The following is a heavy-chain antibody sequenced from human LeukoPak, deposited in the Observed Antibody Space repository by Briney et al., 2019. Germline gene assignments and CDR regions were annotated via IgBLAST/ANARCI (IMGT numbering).Heavy chain of an antibody. Sequence: SETLSLTCAVYGGSFSGYYWSWIRQPPGKGLGWIGEIDHSGSTNYNSGSTNYNPSLKSRVTISVDTSKNQFSLKLSSVTAADTAVYYCARLVVVAAHLSYYYYMDVWGKGTTVTISS. CDR1: GGSFSGYY. CDR2: IDHSGSTNYNSGST. D-gene: IGHD2-15*01. CDR3: ARLVVVAAHLSYYYYMDV. J-gene: IGHJ6*03. V-gene: IGHV4-34*01.